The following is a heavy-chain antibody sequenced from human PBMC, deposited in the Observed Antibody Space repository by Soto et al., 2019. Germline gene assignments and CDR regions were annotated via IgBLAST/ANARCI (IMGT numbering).Heavy chain of an antibody. V-gene: IGHV5-51*01. CDR1: GYGFANYW. CDR3: ARAPSYGWFQHFDY. D-gene: IGHD5-18*01. CDR2: IYPGDSDT. J-gene: IGHJ4*02. Sequence: PGESLKISCEASGYGFANYWIGWVRQMPGKGLEWMGIIYPGDSDTRYSPSFQGHVTISADKSSSTAYLQWSSLEASDTAIYYCARAPSYGWFQHFDYWGQGTLVTVYS.